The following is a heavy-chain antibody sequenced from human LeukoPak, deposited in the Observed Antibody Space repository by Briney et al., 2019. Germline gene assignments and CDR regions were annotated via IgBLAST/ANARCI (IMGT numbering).Heavy chain of an antibody. CDR2: ISGAGRSI. CDR3: AKRSGGPSPFDY. J-gene: IGHJ4*02. D-gene: IGHD3-3*01. CDR1: GFTFSSYG. V-gene: IGHV3-23*01. Sequence: GGSLRLSCAASGFTFSSYGMTWVRQAPGKGLEWVSVISGAGRSIYYADSVKGRFTISRDNSKNTLYLQMNSLRADDTAVYYCAKRSGGPSPFDYWGQGALVTVSS.